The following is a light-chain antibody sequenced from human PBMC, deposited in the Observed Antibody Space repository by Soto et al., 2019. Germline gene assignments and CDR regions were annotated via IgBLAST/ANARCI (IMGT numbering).Light chain of an antibody. Sequence: QSALTQPASVSGSPGQSITISCTGTSSDVGGYNYVSWYQQYPGKAPKLMIYEVSNRPSGVSSRFSGSKSGNTASLTISGLQAEDEADYYCSSYTTSNTVVFGGGTKLTVL. CDR3: SSYTTSNTVV. CDR2: EVS. CDR1: SSDVGGYNY. V-gene: IGLV2-14*01. J-gene: IGLJ2*01.